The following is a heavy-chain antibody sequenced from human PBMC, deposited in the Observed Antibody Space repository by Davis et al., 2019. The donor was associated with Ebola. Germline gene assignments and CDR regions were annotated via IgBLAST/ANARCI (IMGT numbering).Heavy chain of an antibody. Sequence: GESLKISCAASGFTFSSYAMHWVRQAPGKGLEWVAVISYDGSNKYYADSVKGRFTISRDNSKNTLYLQMNSLRAEDTAVYYCARALRRLGELSLLGYWGQGTLV. CDR2: ISYDGSNK. CDR3: ARALRRLGELSLLGY. V-gene: IGHV3-30-3*01. J-gene: IGHJ4*02. D-gene: IGHD3-16*02. CDR1: GFTFSSYA.